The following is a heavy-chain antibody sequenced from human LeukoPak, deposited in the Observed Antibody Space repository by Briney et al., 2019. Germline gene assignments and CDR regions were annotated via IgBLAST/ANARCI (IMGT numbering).Heavy chain of an antibody. CDR3: ARERYSNRLVYYAFDI. J-gene: IGHJ3*02. CDR2: IYSGGST. CDR1: GFTVSSNY. D-gene: IGHD6-13*01. Sequence: PGGSLRLSCAASGFTVSSNYMSWVRQAPGKGLEWVSVIYSGGSTYYADSVKGRFTISRDNSKNTLYLQMNSLRAEDTAVYYCARERYSNRLVYYAFDIWGQGTMVTVSS. V-gene: IGHV3-53*01.